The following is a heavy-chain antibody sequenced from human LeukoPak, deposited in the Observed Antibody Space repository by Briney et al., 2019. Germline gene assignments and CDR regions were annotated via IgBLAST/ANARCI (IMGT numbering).Heavy chain of an antibody. CDR3: ARATSGQRRDGYNYYYYYYMDV. D-gene: IGHD5-24*01. J-gene: IGHJ6*03. Sequence: PSETLSLTCTVSAGSITNYYWSWVRHPPGEGLECIGYIYYSGTTNYNPSLRSRVTISVDTSKNQCSLKLSSVTAADTAVYYCARATSGQRRDGYNYYYYYYMDVWGKGTTVTVSS. CDR1: AGSITNYY. V-gene: IGHV4-59*01. CDR2: IYYSGTT.